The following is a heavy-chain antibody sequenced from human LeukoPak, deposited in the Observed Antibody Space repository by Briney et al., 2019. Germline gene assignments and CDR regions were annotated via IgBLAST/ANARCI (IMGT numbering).Heavy chain of an antibody. Sequence: GGSLRLSXAASGFTFSSYEMNWVRQAPGKGLEWVSYISSSGSTIYYADSVKGRFTISRDNAKNSLYLQMNSLRAEDTAVYYCARVGLRQQLDWGQRTLVTVSS. D-gene: IGHD6-13*01. V-gene: IGHV3-48*03. CDR2: ISSSGSTI. CDR1: GFTFSSYE. J-gene: IGHJ4*02. CDR3: ARVGLRQQLD.